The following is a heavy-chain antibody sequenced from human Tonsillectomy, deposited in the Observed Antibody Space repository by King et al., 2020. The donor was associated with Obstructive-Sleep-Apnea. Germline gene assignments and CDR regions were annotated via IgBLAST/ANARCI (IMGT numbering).Heavy chain of an antibody. Sequence: VQLQQWGAGLLKPSETLSLTCAVYGGSFSGYYWSWIRQPPGKGLEWIGEINHSGSTNYNPSLKSRVTISVDTSKNQFSLKLSSVTAAETAVYYCARGRANIVVVVAAPDYWGQGTLVTVSS. CDR3: ARGRANIVVVVAAPDY. D-gene: IGHD2-15*01. V-gene: IGHV4-34*01. CDR1: GGSFSGYY. J-gene: IGHJ4*02. CDR2: INHSGST.